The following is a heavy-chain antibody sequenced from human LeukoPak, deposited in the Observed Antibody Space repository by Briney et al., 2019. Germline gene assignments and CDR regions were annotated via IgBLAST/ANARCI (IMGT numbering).Heavy chain of an antibody. CDR3: AKDTLVGARYYGMDV. V-gene: IGHV3-9*01. J-gene: IGHJ6*02. Sequence: GGSLRLSCAASGFTFDDYAMHWVRQAPGKGLEWVSGISWNSGSIGYADSVKGRFTISGDNAKNSLYLQTNSLRAEDTALYYCAKDTLVGARYYGMDVWGQGTTVTVSS. CDR2: ISWNSGSI. D-gene: IGHD1-26*01. CDR1: GFTFDDYA.